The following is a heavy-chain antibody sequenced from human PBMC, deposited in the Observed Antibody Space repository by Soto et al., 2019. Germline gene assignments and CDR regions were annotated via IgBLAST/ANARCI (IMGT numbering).Heavy chain of an antibody. D-gene: IGHD6-13*01. CDR1: GYTFASCG. CDR3: AREFKSVAAAVAFDY. CDR2: ISAYNGNT. V-gene: IGHV1-18*01. Sequence: ASVKVSCKASGYTFASCGISWVRQAPGQGLEWMGWISAYNGNTNYAQKLQGRVTMTTDTSTSTAYMELRSLRSDDTAVYYCAREFKSVAAAVAFDYWGQGTLVTVSS. J-gene: IGHJ4*02.